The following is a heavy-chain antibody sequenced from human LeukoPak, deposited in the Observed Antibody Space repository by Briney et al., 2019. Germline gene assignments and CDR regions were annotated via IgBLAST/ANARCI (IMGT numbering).Heavy chain of an antibody. J-gene: IGHJ4*02. D-gene: IGHD3-3*01. CDR2: ISNSGGDT. CDR1: GFTFSSYA. V-gene: IGHV3-23*01. Sequence: GGSLRLSCAASGFTFSSYAMSWVRQAPGKGLEWVSAISNSGGDTFYADSVKGRFTISRDNSKNTLYLQMNSLRAEDTAVYYCAINPYYDFWSGLDYWGQGTLVTVSS. CDR3: AINPYYDFWSGLDY.